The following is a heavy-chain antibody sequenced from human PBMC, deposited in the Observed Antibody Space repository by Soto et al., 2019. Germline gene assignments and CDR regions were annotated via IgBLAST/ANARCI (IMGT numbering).Heavy chain of an antibody. J-gene: IGHJ5*02. V-gene: IGHV3-20*04. CDR1: GFTFDDYG. CDR3: ARDPGYSYGFPGGVDP. Sequence: SGGSLRLSCAASGFTFDDYGMSWVRQAPGKGLEWVSGINWNGGSTGYADSVKGRFTISRDNAKNSLYLQMNSLRAEDTALYYCARDPGYSYGFPGGVDPWGQGTLVTVSS. CDR2: INWNGGST. D-gene: IGHD5-18*01.